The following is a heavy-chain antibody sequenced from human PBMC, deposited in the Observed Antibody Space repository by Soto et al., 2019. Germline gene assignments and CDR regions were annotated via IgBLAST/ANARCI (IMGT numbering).Heavy chain of an antibody. CDR1: GFTFRNCA. J-gene: IGHJ4*02. D-gene: IGHD2-2*01. CDR2: ISNSGST. V-gene: IGHV3-23*01. Sequence: GGSLRLSCAASGFTFRNCAMNWVRQAPGRGLQWVSTISNSGSTYYADAVKGRFTISRDISKNTLYLQMSSLRADDTALYYCAKDREGYCSSTSCLYYFDSWGQGTQVTVSS. CDR3: AKDREGYCSSTSCLYYFDS.